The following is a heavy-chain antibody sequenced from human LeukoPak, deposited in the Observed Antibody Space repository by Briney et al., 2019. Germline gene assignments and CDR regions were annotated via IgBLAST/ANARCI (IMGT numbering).Heavy chain of an antibody. CDR1: GFTFSSYG. CDR2: ISYDGSNK. Sequence: PGGSLRLSCAASGFTFSSYGMHWVRQAPGKGLEWVAVISYDGSNKYYADSVKGRFTISRDNSENTLYLQMNSLRAEDTAVYYCAKDLRPVSSSWPSDYWGQGTLVTVSS. V-gene: IGHV3-30*18. J-gene: IGHJ4*02. CDR3: AKDLRPVSSSWPSDY. D-gene: IGHD6-13*01.